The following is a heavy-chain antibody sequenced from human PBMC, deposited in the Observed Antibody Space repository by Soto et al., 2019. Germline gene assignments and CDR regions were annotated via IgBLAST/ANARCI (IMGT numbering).Heavy chain of an antibody. CDR1: GFTFSSYA. CDR3: ASNTRYDTPDY. J-gene: IGHJ4*02. Sequence: EVQLLESGGGLVQPGGSLRLSCAASGFTFSSYAMSWVRQAPGKGLAWVSGISVSGGSTYYADSVKGRFTISRDNSKNTLYLQMNRLRAEDTAVYYCASNTRYDTPDYWGQGTLVTVSS. CDR2: ISVSGGST. V-gene: IGHV3-23*01. D-gene: IGHD3-22*01.